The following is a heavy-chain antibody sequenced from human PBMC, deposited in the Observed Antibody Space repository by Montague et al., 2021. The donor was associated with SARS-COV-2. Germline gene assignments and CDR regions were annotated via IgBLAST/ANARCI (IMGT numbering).Heavy chain of an antibody. CDR1: GFSLSPSGVG. Sequence: PALVKPTQTLTLTCTFSGFSLSPSGVGVGWVRQPPGKALEWLALIYWDDDKRYSPSLKSRLTITKDTSKNQVVLTMTNMDPVDTATYYCAHYYYDSSGVDYWGRGTLVTVSS. CDR2: IYWDDDK. V-gene: IGHV2-5*02. D-gene: IGHD3-22*01. CDR3: AHYYYDSSGVDY. J-gene: IGHJ4*02.